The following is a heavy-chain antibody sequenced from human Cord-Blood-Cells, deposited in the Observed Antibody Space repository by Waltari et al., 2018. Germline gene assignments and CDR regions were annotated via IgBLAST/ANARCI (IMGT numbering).Heavy chain of an antibody. CDR1: GFTVSSNY. CDR2: IYSGGST. Sequence: EVQLVESGGGLIQPGGSLRLSCAASGFTVSSNYMSWARQAPGKGLKWVSVIYSGGSTYYADSVKGRFTISRDNSKNTLYLQMNSLRAEDTAVYYCARDSSSWYAFDIWGQGTMVTVSS. V-gene: IGHV3-53*01. D-gene: IGHD6-13*01. CDR3: ARDSSSWYAFDI. J-gene: IGHJ3*02.